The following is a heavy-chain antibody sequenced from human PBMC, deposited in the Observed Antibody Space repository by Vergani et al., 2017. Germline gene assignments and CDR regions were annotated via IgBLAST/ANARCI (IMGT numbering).Heavy chain of an antibody. CDR1: GFTVSSNY. J-gene: IGHJ2*01. V-gene: IGHV3-53*04. CDR2: IYSGGST. D-gene: IGHD3-22*01. Sequence: EVQLVESGGGLVQPGGSLRLSCAASGFTVSSNYMSWVRQAPGKGLEWGSVIYSGGSTYYADSVKGRFPISRHNSKNTLYLQMNSLRAEDTAVYDCAKDSPEYYDSSGYRGFDLWGRGTLVTVSS. CDR3: AKDSPEYYDSSGYRGFDL.